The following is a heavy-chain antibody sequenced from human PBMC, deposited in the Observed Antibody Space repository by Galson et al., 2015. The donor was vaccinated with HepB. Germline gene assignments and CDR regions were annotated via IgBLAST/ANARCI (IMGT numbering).Heavy chain of an antibody. Sequence: TLPLTCTVSGGSISSGSYYWSWIRQPAGKALEWIGRMYTSGSTNYNPSLKSRVTMSVDTSKNQFSLKLSSVTAADTAVYYCARGVYYYYYMDVWGKGTTVTVSS. V-gene: IGHV4-61*02. J-gene: IGHJ6*03. CDR2: MYTSGST. CDR3: ARGVYYYYYMDV. CDR1: GGSISSGSYY.